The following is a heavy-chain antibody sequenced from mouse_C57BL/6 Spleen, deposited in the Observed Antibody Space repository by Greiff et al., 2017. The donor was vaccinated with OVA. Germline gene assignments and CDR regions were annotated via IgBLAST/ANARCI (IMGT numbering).Heavy chain of an antibody. CDR1: GFNIKDDY. CDR2: IDPENGDT. J-gene: IGHJ4*01. CDR3: TTSYGTHY. V-gene: IGHV14-4*01. D-gene: IGHD1-1*01. Sequence: EVQLQESGAELVRPGASVKLSCTASGFNIKDDYMHWVKQRPEQGLEWIGWIDPENGDTEYASKFQGKATITADTSSNTAYLQLSSLTSEDTAVYYCTTSYGTHYWGQGTSVTVSS.